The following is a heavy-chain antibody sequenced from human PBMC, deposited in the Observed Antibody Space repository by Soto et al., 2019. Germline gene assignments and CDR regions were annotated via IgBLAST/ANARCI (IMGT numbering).Heavy chain of an antibody. CDR2: IYNGGGT. CDR1: GFTVSGNY. D-gene: IGHD6-6*01. CDR3: ASTRGSSYDY. V-gene: IGHV3-53*02. Sequence: EVQLVETGGGLIQPGGSLRLSCAASGFTVSGNYMSWVRQAPGKGLEWVSVIYNGGGTYYVDSVKGRFTISRDNSKNTLYLQMNGLRAEDTAVYYCASTRGSSYDYWGQGTLVTESS. J-gene: IGHJ4*02.